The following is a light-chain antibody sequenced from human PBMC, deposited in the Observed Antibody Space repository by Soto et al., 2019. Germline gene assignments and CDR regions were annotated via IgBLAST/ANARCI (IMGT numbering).Light chain of an antibody. CDR1: QSVSSSS. Sequence: EIVLTQSPGTVSLSPGERATLSCRASQSVSSSSVAWYQQKPGQAPRLLIFGASSRATGIPDRFSGSGSGTDFTLTISRLEPEDFAVYYCQQYGSSPPITFVQGTRLENK. CDR3: QQYGSSPPIT. J-gene: IGKJ5*01. V-gene: IGKV3-20*01. CDR2: GAS.